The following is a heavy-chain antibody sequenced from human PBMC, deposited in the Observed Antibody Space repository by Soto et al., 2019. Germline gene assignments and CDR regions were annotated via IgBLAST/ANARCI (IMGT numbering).Heavy chain of an antibody. Sequence: ESGGGLVQPGGSLRLSCAASGFTFSSYEMNWVRQAPGKGLEWVSYISTSGSTIYYADSVKGRFTISRDNAKNSLYLQLNSLRAEDTAVYYCARYQRLAGADDQDYFDYLGQGTLVTVS. V-gene: IGHV3-48*03. CDR3: ARYQRLAGADDQDYFDY. CDR1: GFTFSSYE. CDR2: ISTSGSTI. D-gene: IGHD6-19*01. J-gene: IGHJ4*02.